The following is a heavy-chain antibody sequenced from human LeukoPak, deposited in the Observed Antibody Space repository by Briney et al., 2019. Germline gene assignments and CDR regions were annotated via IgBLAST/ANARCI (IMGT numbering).Heavy chain of an antibody. Sequence: GGSLRLSCAASEFTFSSYWMHWVRQVPGRGLVWVARINEHGSITDYADSVKDRFTVSRDNAWNTLYLQMNSLRAEDTAVYYCARDVAGSGSLWGQGTLITVSS. CDR2: INEHGSIT. J-gene: IGHJ4*02. CDR1: EFTFSSYW. D-gene: IGHD3-10*01. V-gene: IGHV3-74*01. CDR3: ARDVAGSGSL.